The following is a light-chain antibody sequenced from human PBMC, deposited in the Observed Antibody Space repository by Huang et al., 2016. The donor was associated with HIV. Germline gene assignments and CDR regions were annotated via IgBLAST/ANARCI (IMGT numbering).Light chain of an antibody. Sequence: EIMMTQSPATLSVSPGGRATLPFRAGKNVRNNLAWYQQKPGQAPRLLIDDTSTRAACIPARFTGSGSGTEFTLTISGLQSEDFAIYYCQQYDNWPPGLTFGGGTKVEI. CDR1: KNVRNN. J-gene: IGKJ4*01. CDR2: DTS. V-gene: IGKV3D-15*01. CDR3: QQYDNWPPGLT.